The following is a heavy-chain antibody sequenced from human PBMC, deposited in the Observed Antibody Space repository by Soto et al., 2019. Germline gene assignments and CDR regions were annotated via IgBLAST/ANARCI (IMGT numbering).Heavy chain of an antibody. D-gene: IGHD6-13*01. CDR2: IYPGDSDT. CDR1: GYSFTSYW. CDR3: ARDTLSSSWNHYYYYGMDV. V-gene: IGHV5-51*01. J-gene: IGHJ6*02. Sequence: PGESLKISCKGSGYSFTSYWIGWVRQMPGKGLEWMGIIYPGDSDTRYSPSFQGQVTISADKSISTAYLQMNSLRAEDTAVYYCARDTLSSSWNHYYYYGMDVWGQGTTVTVS.